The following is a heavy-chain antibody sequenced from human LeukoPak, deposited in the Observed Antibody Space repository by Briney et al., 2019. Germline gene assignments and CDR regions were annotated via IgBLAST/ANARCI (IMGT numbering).Heavy chain of an antibody. V-gene: IGHV3-21*01. D-gene: IGHD3-10*01. CDR2: ISSSSSYI. CDR1: GFTFSSYS. J-gene: IGHJ4*02. Sequence: GGSLRLSCAASGFTFSSYSMNWVRQAPGKGLEWVSSISSSSSYIYYADSAKGRFTISRDNAKNSLYLQMNSLRAEDTAVYYCASITMVSGDYWGQGTLVTVSS. CDR3: ASITMVSGDY.